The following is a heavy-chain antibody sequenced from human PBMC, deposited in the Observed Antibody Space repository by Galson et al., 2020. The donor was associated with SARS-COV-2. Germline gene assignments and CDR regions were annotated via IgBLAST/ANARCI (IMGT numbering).Heavy chain of an antibody. Sequence: GESLKISCAASGFTFSSYGMHWVRQAPGKGLEWVAVISYDGSNKYYADSVKGRFTISRDNFKNTLYLQMNSLRADDTAVYYCSRGGSSGDDAFDIWGQGTMVTVSS. V-gene: IGHV3-30*03. J-gene: IGHJ3*02. CDR2: ISYDGSNK. CDR3: SRGGSSGDDAFDI. D-gene: IGHD6-19*01. CDR1: GFTFSSYG.